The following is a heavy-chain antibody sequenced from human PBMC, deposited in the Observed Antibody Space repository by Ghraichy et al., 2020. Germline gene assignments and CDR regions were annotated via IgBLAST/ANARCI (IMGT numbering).Heavy chain of an antibody. V-gene: IGHV4-34*01. J-gene: IGHJ4*02. D-gene: IGHD3-10*01. Sequence: SQTLSLTCAAYGGSFNDYSWTWIRQPPGKGLEWNGEISRGGGAIYNPSLKGRATISIDTSKSQFSLELTSVTAADTAMYYCSRGGADWGQGALVTVSS. CDR3: SRGGAD. CDR1: GGSFNDYS. CDR2: ISRGGGA.